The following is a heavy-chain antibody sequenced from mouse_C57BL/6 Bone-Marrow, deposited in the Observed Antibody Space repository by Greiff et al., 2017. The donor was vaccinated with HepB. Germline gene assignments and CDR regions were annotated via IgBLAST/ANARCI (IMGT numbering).Heavy chain of an antibody. D-gene: IGHD1-1*01. Sequence: DVQLVESGGDLVKPGGSLKLSCAASGFTFSSYGMSWVRQTPDKRLEWVATISSGGSYTYYPDSVKGRFTISRDNAKNTLYLQMSSLKSEDTAMYYCARPGSSPDYWGQGTTLTVSS. J-gene: IGHJ2*01. V-gene: IGHV5-6*01. CDR2: ISSGGSYT. CDR1: GFTFSSYG. CDR3: ARPGSSPDY.